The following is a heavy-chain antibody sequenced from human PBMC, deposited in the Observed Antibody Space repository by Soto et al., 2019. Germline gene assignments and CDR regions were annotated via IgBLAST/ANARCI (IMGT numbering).Heavy chain of an antibody. V-gene: IGHV3-33*01. CDR1: GFMFSRHG. J-gene: IGHJ4*02. CDR3: GPDTLDY. CDR2: IWYDGSNK. Sequence: QVQLVESGGGVVQPGRSLRLSCAASGFMFSRHGMHWIRQAPGKGLEWVAVIWYDGSNKYYADSVKGRFIISRDNSKNTLYLQMNSLRVEDTAVYYCGPDTLDYWGQGTLVTVSS.